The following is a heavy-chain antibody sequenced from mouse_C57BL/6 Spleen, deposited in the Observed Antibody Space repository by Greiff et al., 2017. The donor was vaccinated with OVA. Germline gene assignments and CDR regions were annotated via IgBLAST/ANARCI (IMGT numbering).Heavy chain of an antibody. CDR1: GFTFSSYA. Sequence: EVQRVESGEGLVKPGGSLKLSCAASGFTFSSYAMSWVRQTPEKRLEWVAYISSGGDYIYYADTVKGRFTISRDNARNTLYLQMSSLKSEDTAMYYCTRITTGFYAMDYWGQGTSVTVSS. J-gene: IGHJ4*01. CDR2: ISSGGDYI. V-gene: IGHV5-9-1*02. CDR3: TRITTGFYAMDY. D-gene: IGHD1-1*01.